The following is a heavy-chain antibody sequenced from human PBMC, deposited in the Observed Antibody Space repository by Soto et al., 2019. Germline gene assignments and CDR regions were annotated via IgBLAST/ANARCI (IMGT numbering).Heavy chain of an antibody. V-gene: IGHV3-23*01. Sequence: GGSLRLSCAASGFGFGNYAMPWVRQAPGKGLEWVAGISSRGDTTYYADSVKGRLTISRDNSMSTLYLQMNSLRAEDTAVYYCAKPAFGATTYYFDSWGPGTLVTVSS. CDR2: ISSRGDTT. J-gene: IGHJ4*02. CDR1: GFGFGNYA. D-gene: IGHD3-10*01. CDR3: AKPAFGATTYYFDS.